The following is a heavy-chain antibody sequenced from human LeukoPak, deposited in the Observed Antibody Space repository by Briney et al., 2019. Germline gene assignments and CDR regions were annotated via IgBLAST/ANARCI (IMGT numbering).Heavy chain of an antibody. Sequence: PSETLSLTCTVSGGSISSGSYYWSWIRQPAGKGLEWIGRIYTSGSTNYNPSLKSRVTISVDTSKNQFSLKLSSVTAADTAVYYCVRAPMVRGVYYFDHWGQGTLVTVSS. V-gene: IGHV4-61*02. J-gene: IGHJ4*02. CDR2: IYTSGST. D-gene: IGHD3-10*01. CDR1: GGSISSGSYY. CDR3: VRAPMVRGVYYFDH.